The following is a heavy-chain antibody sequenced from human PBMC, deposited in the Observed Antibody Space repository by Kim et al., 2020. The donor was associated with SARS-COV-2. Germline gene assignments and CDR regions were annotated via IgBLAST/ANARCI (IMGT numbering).Heavy chain of an antibody. CDR2: ISSSGSTI. Sequence: GGSLRLTCAASGFTFSSYEMNWVRQAPGKGLEWVSYISSSGSTIYYADPVKGRFTMSRDNAKNSLHLQMNSLRAEDTAVYYCARDRPGLFVSPLLDYWGQGTLVTVSS. J-gene: IGHJ4*02. CDR3: ARDRPGLFVSPLLDY. CDR1: GFTFSSYE. D-gene: IGHD2-21*01. V-gene: IGHV3-48*03.